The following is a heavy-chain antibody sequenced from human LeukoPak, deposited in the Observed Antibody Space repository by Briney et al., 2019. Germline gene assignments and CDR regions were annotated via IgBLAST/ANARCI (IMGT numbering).Heavy chain of an antibody. V-gene: IGHV4-61*01. CDR3: ARERYCSSGSCLFFDY. D-gene: IGHD2-15*01. CDR2: IYYSGIT. Sequence: PSETLSLTCTVSGDSVSSGNYYWSWIRQPPGKGLEWIGYIYYSGITNYNPSLKSRVTISVDTFKNQFSLKLRPVTAADTAVYYCARERYCSSGSCLFFDYWGQGTRVTVSS. CDR1: GDSVSSGNYY. J-gene: IGHJ4*02.